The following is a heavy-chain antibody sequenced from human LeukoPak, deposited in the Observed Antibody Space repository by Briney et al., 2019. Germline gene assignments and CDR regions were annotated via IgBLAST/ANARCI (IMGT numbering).Heavy chain of an antibody. J-gene: IGHJ4*02. CDR1: GFTFSSYA. V-gene: IGHV3-30*04. D-gene: IGHD3-22*01. CDR3: ARERDSSEVINDY. Sequence: GGSLRLSCAASGFTFSSYAMHWVRQAPGKGLEWVAVISYDGSNKYYADSVKGRFTISRDNSKNTLYLQMNSLRAEDTAVYYCARERDSSEVINDYWGQGTLVTVSS. CDR2: ISYDGSNK.